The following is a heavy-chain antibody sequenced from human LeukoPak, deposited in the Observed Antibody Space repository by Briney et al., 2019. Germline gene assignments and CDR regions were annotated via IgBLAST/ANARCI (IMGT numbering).Heavy chain of an antibody. CDR3: ARGQREAANGFDY. CDR2: MNPNSGNT. CDR1: GYTFTSYD. J-gene: IGHJ4*02. V-gene: IGHV1-8*01. D-gene: IGHD2-15*01. Sequence: ASVKVSRKASGYTFTSYDINWVRQATGQGHEWMGWMNPNSGNTGYAQKFQGRVTMTRNTSISTAYMELSSLRSEDTAVYYCARGQREAANGFDYWGQGTLVTVSS.